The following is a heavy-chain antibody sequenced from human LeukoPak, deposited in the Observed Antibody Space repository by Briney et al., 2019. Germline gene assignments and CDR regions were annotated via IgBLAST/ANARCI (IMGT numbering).Heavy chain of an antibody. CDR1: GFTFDDYA. V-gene: IGHV3-9*01. J-gene: IGHJ4*02. D-gene: IGHD3-10*01. CDR3: ARTSYNYYGSGSYYFDY. CDR2: ISWNSGSI. Sequence: PGGSLRLSCAASGFTFDDYAMHWVRHAPGKGLEWVSGISWNSGSIGYADSVKGRFTISRDNSKNTLYLQMNSLRAEDTAVYYCARTSYNYYGSGSYYFDYWGQGTLVTVSS.